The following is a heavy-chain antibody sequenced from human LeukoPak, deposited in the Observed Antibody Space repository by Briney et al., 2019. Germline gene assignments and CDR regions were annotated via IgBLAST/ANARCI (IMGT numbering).Heavy chain of an antibody. D-gene: IGHD3-22*01. CDR2: IYYSGST. Sequence: SDPLSLTCTVSGGSISSYCWSWIRQPPGKGLEWIGYIYYSGSTNYNPSLKSRVAISVDTSKNQFSLKLSSVTAADTAVYYCARLKKTYCYDSSGYSTFDYWGQGTLVTVSS. CDR3: ARLKKTYCYDSSGYSTFDY. J-gene: IGHJ4*02. V-gene: IGHV4-59*08. CDR1: GGSISSYC.